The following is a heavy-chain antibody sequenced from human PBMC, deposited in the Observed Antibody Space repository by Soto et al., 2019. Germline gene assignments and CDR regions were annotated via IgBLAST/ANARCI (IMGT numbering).Heavy chain of an antibody. Sequence: EVQLVESGGGLVQPGGSLRLSCAASGFTFSSYSMNWVRQAPGKGLEWVSYISSSSSTIYYADSVKGRFTISRDNAKNSLYRQMNSLRAEDTAVYYCARVAAMKFYYYYYYMDVWGKGTTVTVSS. CDR2: ISSSSSTI. J-gene: IGHJ6*03. CDR3: ARVAAMKFYYYYYYMDV. V-gene: IGHV3-48*01. D-gene: IGHD2-21*02. CDR1: GFTFSSYS.